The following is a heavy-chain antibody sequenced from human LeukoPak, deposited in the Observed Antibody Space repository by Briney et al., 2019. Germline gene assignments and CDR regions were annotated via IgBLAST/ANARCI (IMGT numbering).Heavy chain of an antibody. CDR2: ITGSGGST. CDR1: GFTFSSYA. D-gene: IGHD1-1*01. Sequence: GGSLRLSCAASGFTFSSYAMTWVRQAPGRGVEWVSAITGSGGSTYYADSVKGRFTISRDNSKNTLYLQMNSLRVEDTAVYYCAKGYGTTGTASSNWFDPWGQGTLVTVSS. J-gene: IGHJ5*02. V-gene: IGHV3-23*01. CDR3: AKGYGTTGTASSNWFDP.